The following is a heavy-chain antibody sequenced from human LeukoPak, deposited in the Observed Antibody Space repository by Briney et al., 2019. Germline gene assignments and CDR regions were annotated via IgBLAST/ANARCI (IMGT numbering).Heavy chain of an antibody. J-gene: IGHJ4*02. CDR3: ARGTGVIVVVPAADFDY. D-gene: IGHD2-2*01. CDR2: INPSGGST. Sequence: VASVKVSCKASGYSFISYYMHWVRQAPGQGLEWMGIINPSGGSTSYAQKFQGRVTMTRDMSTSTVYMELSSLRSEDTAVYYCARGTGVIVVVPAADFDYWGQGTLVTVSS. CDR1: GYSFISYY. V-gene: IGHV1-46*01.